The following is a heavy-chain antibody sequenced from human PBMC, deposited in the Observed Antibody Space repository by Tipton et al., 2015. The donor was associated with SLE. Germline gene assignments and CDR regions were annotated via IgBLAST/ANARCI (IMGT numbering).Heavy chain of an antibody. D-gene: IGHD1-26*01. CDR2: IHYSGTT. J-gene: IGHJ3*02. CDR3: ARTLGAIAHTVYDAFDI. V-gene: IGHV4-59*11. Sequence: TLSLTCTVSGGSITNHYWNWTRQPPGKGLEWIGYIHYSGTTHDNPSLKSRVTMSVDMSKNQFSLRLTSVTAADTAVYYCARTLGAIAHTVYDAFDIWGQGKMITVFS. CDR1: GGSITNHY.